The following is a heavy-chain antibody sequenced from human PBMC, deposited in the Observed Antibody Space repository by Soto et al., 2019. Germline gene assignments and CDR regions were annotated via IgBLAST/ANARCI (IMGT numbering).Heavy chain of an antibody. J-gene: IGHJ4*02. CDR1: GFTFSSYS. Sequence: PGGSLRLSCAASGFTFSSYSMNWVRQAPGKGLEWVSSISSSSSYIYYADSVKGRFTISRDNAKNSLYLQMNSLRAEDTAVYYCARDRSSDYDFWSGLFDYWGQGTLVTVSS. CDR2: ISSSSSYI. V-gene: IGHV3-21*01. CDR3: ARDRSSDYDFWSGLFDY. D-gene: IGHD3-3*01.